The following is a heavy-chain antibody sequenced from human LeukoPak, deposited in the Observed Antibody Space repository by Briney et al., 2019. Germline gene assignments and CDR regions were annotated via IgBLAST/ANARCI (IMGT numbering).Heavy chain of an antibody. V-gene: IGHV1-18*01. CDR1: GYTFTSYG. Sequence: ASVKVSCKASGYTFTSYGISWVRQAPGQGLEWMGWISAYNGNTNYAQKLQGRVTMTTDTSTSTAYMELRSLRSDDTAVYYCARDVGWDHYDSSGYFCPFDYWGQGTLVTVSS. J-gene: IGHJ4*02. D-gene: IGHD3-22*01. CDR3: ARDVGWDHYDSSGYFCPFDY. CDR2: ISAYNGNT.